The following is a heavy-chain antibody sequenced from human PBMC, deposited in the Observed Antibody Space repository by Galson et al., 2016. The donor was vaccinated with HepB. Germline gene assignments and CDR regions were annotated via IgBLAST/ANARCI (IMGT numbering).Heavy chain of an antibody. CDR3: AGVDYYGSGTHYYFDY. CDR1: GGTFSSYA. V-gene: IGHV1-69*10. D-gene: IGHD3-10*01. J-gene: IGHJ4*02. Sequence: SVKVSCKASGGTFSSYAINWMRQAPGQGLEWMGGIIPMLGRANYAQRFQGKVTITADESTGTAYMEMSSLRSDDTAVYYCAGVDYYGSGTHYYFDYWGQGTLVTVSS. CDR2: IIPMLGRA.